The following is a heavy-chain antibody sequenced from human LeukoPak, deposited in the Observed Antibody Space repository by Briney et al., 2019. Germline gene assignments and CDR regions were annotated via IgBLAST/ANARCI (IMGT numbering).Heavy chain of an antibody. CDR2: IYYSGST. V-gene: IGHV4-59*01. J-gene: IGHJ5*02. CDR1: GGSISSYY. CDR3: ASASGYSSSRGWFDP. D-gene: IGHD6-6*01. Sequence: SETLSLTCTVSGGSISSYYWSWIRQPPGKGLEWIGYIYYSGSTNYNPSLKSRVTISVDTSKNQFSLKLSSVTAADTAVYYCASASGYSSSRGWFDPWGQGTLVTVSS.